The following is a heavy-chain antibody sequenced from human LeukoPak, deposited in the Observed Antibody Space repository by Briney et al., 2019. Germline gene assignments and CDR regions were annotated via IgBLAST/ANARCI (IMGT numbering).Heavy chain of an antibody. Sequence: ASVKVSCKASGGTFSSYAISWVRQAPGQGLEWMGWISAYNGNTNYAQKLQGRVTTTTDTSTSTAYMELRSLRADDTAVYYCARGIYYYKNYYYMDVWGKGTTVTISS. CDR3: ARGIYYYKNYYYMDV. CDR1: GGTFSSYA. V-gene: IGHV1-18*01. CDR2: ISAYNGNT. J-gene: IGHJ6*03. D-gene: IGHD3-10*01.